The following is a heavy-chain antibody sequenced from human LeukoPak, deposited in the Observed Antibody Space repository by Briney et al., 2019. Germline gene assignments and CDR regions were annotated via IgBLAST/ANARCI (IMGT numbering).Heavy chain of an antibody. J-gene: IGHJ4*02. V-gene: IGHV3-23*01. CDR1: GITLSNYG. CDR3: AKRGVVIRVILVGFHKEAYYFDS. Sequence: GGSLRLSCAVSGITLSNYGMSWVRRAPGKGLEWVAGIGGSGGGTNYADSVKGRFIISRDNAKNTLYLQMGSLRVKDTAVYFCAKRGVVIRVILVGFHKEAYYFDSWGQGALVTVSS. CDR2: IGGSGGGT. D-gene: IGHD3-22*01.